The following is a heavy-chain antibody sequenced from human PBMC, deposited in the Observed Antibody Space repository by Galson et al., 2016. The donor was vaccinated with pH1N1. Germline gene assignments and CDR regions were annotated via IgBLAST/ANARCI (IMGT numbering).Heavy chain of an antibody. J-gene: IGHJ4*02. D-gene: IGHD5-18*01. Sequence: QSGAEVKKPGESLKISCKGSGYSFTRYWIGWVRQMPGKGLEWMGIIFPGDSDTRYSPSFQGQVTISTDKSISTAYLQWSSLKASDTPMYYCARHSGDGYRYGSERYFDYWGQGTLVTVSS. CDR2: IFPGDSDT. CDR3: ARHSGDGYRYGSERYFDY. V-gene: IGHV5-51*01. CDR1: GYSFTRYW.